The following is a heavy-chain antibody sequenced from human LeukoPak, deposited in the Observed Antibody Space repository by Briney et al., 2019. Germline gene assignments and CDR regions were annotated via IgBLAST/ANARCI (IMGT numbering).Heavy chain of an antibody. Sequence: ASVKVSCKASGYTFTAYYIHWLRQAPGQGLEWMGWINPNSGATKYAQEFQDRVTVTRDTSVGTAYMELPGLRSDDTAIYYCARASPLTYSSGWYSFDYWGQGTLVTVSS. CDR2: INPNSGAT. J-gene: IGHJ4*02. V-gene: IGHV1-2*02. D-gene: IGHD6-19*01. CDR1: GYTFTAYY. CDR3: ARASPLTYSSGWYSFDY.